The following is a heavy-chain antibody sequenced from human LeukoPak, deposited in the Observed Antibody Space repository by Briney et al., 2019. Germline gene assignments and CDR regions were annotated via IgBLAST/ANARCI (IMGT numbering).Heavy chain of an antibody. CDR1: GYSFTSYW. V-gene: IGHV5-51*01. Sequence: GESLKISCKGSGYSFTSYWIGWVRQMPGKGLEWMGIIYPGDSDTRYSPSFQGQVTISADKSISTAYLQWSSLKASDTTMYYCARGVVVVPAASFFDYWGQGTLVTVSS. J-gene: IGHJ4*02. CDR2: IYPGDSDT. D-gene: IGHD2-2*01. CDR3: ARGVVVVPAASFFDY.